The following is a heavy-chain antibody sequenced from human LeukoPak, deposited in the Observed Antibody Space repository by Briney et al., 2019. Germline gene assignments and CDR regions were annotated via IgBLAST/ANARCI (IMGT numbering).Heavy chain of an antibody. CDR1: GFTFSSYS. D-gene: IGHD6-13*01. CDR3: ARGHGSSWYVAFDI. V-gene: IGHV3-21*01. Sequence: PGGSLRLSCAASGFTFSSYSMNWVRQAPGNGLEWVSSISSSSSYIYYADSVKGRFTISRDNAKNSLYLQMNSLRAEDTAVYYCARGHGSSWYVAFDIWGQGTMVTVSS. J-gene: IGHJ3*02. CDR2: ISSSSSYI.